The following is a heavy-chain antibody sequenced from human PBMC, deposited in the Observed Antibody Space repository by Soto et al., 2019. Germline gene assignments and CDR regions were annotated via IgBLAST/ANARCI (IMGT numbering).Heavy chain of an antibody. Sequence: PGGSLRLSCTASGFTFGDYAMSWVRHAPGKGLEWVGFIRSKAYGGTTEYAASVKGRFTISRDDSKSIAYLQMNSLKTEDTAVYYCTRVPHYDFWSGYYRSGDYYFDYWGQGTLVTVSS. V-gene: IGHV3-49*04. D-gene: IGHD3-3*01. J-gene: IGHJ4*02. CDR1: GFTFGDYA. CDR3: TRVPHYDFWSGYYRSGDYYFDY. CDR2: IRSKAYGGTT.